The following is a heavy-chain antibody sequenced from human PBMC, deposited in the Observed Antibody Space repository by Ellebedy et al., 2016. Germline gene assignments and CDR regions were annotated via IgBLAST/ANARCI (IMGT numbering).Heavy chain of an antibody. CDR1: GGSISSYY. Sequence: SETLSLTXTVSGGSISSYYWSWIRQPPGKGLEWIGYIYYSGSTNYNPSLKSRVTISVDTSKNQFSLKLSSVTAADTAVYYCARLRDGYNSFYFDYWGQGTLVTVSS. J-gene: IGHJ4*02. V-gene: IGHV4-59*01. CDR2: IYYSGST. CDR3: ARLRDGYNSFYFDY. D-gene: IGHD5-24*01.